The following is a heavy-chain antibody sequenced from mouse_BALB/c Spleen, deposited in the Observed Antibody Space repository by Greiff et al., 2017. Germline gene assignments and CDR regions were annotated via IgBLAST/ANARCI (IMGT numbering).Heavy chain of an antibody. CDR1: GYSFTSYW. V-gene: IGHV1S127*01. CDR3: ARAYYGNFHFDY. J-gene: IGHJ2*01. Sequence: VQLQQSGPQLVRPGASVKISCKASGYSFTSYWMHWVKQRPGQGLEWIGMIDPSDSETRLNQKFKDKATLTVDKSSSTAYMQLSSPTSEDSAVYYCARAYYGNFHFDYWGQGTTLTVSS. D-gene: IGHD2-10*01. CDR2: IDPSDSET.